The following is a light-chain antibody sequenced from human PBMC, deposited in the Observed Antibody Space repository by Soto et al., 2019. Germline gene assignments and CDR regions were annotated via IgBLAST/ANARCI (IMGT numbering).Light chain of an antibody. CDR2: KAS. CDR1: QSINTN. V-gene: IGKV1-5*03. Sequence: DLQMTQSPSTLSASVGHRVTITCQASQSINTNLAWYHQKPGKAPNLLIYKASSLQTGVPSRFSGSGSGTEFTLTISSLQPDDFASYYCQQYKDYPITFGQGTRLEIK. CDR3: QQYKDYPIT. J-gene: IGKJ5*01.